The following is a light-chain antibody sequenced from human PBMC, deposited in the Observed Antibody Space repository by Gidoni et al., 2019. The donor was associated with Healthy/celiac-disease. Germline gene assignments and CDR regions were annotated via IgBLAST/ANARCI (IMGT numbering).Light chain of an antibody. CDR1: QSLMHSNGNNH. CDR2: LGS. J-gene: IGKJ1*01. CDR3: MQALQTPA. V-gene: IGKV2-28*01. Sequence: DIVMTQSPLSLPVTPGEPASISCRSSQSLMHSNGNNHLDWYLQNPGQSPKLLLYLGSNRASGVPDRFSCNGSGTDFTLKISRVEAEDIGVYYCMQALQTPAFGQGTKVKIK.